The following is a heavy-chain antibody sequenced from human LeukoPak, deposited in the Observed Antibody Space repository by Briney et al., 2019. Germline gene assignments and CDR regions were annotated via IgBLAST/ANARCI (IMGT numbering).Heavy chain of an antibody. CDR2: ISSNGGST. CDR1: GFTFSSYA. CDR3: VKTHSSSWYTPAPFDY. J-gene: IGHJ4*02. D-gene: IGHD6-13*01. V-gene: IGHV3-64D*09. Sequence: PGGSLRLSCSASGFTFSSYAMHWVRQAPGKGLEYVSAISSNGGSTYYADSVKGRFTISRDNSKNTLYLQISSLRAEDTAVYYCVKTHSSSWYTPAPFDYWGQGTLVTVSS.